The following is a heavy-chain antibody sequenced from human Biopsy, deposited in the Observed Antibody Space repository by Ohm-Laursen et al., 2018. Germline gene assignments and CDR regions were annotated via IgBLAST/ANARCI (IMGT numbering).Heavy chain of an antibody. Sequence: SLRLSCAASGFTFSNYEMNWVRQAPGKGLEWVSYISSSNTIYYADSVKGRFTISRDNAKNSLCLEMNSLRAEDTAVYYCARDIWLVRLETATMQYSHMDVWGQGTAVSVSS. V-gene: IGHV3-48*03. CDR3: ARDIWLVRLETATMQYSHMDV. CDR2: ISSSNTI. J-gene: IGHJ6*02. CDR1: GFTFSNYE. D-gene: IGHD5-24*01.